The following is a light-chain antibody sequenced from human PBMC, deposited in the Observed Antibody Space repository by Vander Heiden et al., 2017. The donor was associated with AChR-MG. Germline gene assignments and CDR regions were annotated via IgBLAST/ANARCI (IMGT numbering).Light chain of an antibody. CDR2: WAS. Sequence: GDRATINCKSSQSVLYSSKNKNYLVWYQQKPGQPPKLLIYWASTRESGVPDRFSGSGSGTDFTLTISSLQAEDVAVYYCQQYYSTPFTFGPGTKVDIK. J-gene: IGKJ3*01. CDR1: QSVLYSSKNKNY. CDR3: QQYYSTPFT. V-gene: IGKV4-1*01.